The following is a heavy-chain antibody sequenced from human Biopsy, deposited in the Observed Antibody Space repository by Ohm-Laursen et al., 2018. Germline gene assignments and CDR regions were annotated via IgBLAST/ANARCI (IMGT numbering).Heavy chain of an antibody. V-gene: IGHV3-74*01. CDR3: ARGGFFAYSTFDY. J-gene: IGHJ4*02. D-gene: IGHD4-11*01. CDR1: AFNFSSYW. CDR2: IDSDGSTT. Sequence: SLRLSCSASAFNFSSYWMHWVRQVPGKGPAWVSRIDSDGSTTRYADAVQGRFRISRDNAKDTLYLQMNSLRADDTAVYYCARGGFFAYSTFDYWGQGALVTVSS.